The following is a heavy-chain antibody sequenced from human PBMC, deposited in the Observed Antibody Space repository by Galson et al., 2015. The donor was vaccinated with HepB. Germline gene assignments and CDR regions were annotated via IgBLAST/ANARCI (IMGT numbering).Heavy chain of an antibody. D-gene: IGHD6-19*01. CDR1: GFTFSSYS. CDR2: ISSSSSYI. Sequence: CAASGFTFSSYSMNWVRQAPGKGLEWVSSISSSSSYIYYADSVKGQFTISRDNAKNSLYLQMNSLRAEDTAVYYCARDLIAVAGTGYRDYWGQGTLVTVSS. V-gene: IGHV3-21*01. CDR3: ARDLIAVAGTGYRDY. J-gene: IGHJ4*02.